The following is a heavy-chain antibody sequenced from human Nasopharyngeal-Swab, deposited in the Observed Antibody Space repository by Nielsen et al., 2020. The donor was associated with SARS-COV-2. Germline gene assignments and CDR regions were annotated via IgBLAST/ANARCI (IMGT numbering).Heavy chain of an antibody. Sequence: GGSLRLSCAASEFTMSRSGMHWVRQAPGKGLEWVAYISSSSSTSYYADSVKGRFTISRDNPKNSLYLQMNSLRDEDTALYYCARDVAIVGATLENWGQGTLVTVSS. CDR3: ARDVAIVGATLEN. J-gene: IGHJ4*02. D-gene: IGHD1-26*01. CDR1: EFTMSRSG. V-gene: IGHV3-48*02. CDR2: ISSSSSTS.